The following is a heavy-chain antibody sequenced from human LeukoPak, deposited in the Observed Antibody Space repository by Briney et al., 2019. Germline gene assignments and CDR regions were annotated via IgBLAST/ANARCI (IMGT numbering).Heavy chain of an antibody. CDR1: GGSFSGYY. CDR3: ARGIGYYYYGMDV. V-gene: IGHV4-34*01. Sequence: SETLSLTCAVYGGSFSGYYWSWIRQPPGKGLEWIGEINHSGSTNYNPSLKSRVTMSVDTSKNQFSLKLSSVTAADTAVYYCARGIGYYYYGMDVWGQGTTVTVSS. J-gene: IGHJ6*02. CDR2: INHSGST.